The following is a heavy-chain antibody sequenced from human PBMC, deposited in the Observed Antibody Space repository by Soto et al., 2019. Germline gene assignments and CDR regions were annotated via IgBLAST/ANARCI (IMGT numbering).Heavy chain of an antibody. CDR2: ITTSGSTI. V-gene: IGHV3-48*03. Sequence: GGSLRLSCAASGFTFSSYEMNWIRQAPGKGLEWVSYITTSGSTIYYADSVKGRFTISRDNAKNSLYLQMNSLRAEDTAVYYCALSLTYCGGDCYSDYWGQGTLVTVSS. J-gene: IGHJ4*02. D-gene: IGHD2-21*02. CDR3: ALSLTYCGGDCYSDY. CDR1: GFTFSSYE.